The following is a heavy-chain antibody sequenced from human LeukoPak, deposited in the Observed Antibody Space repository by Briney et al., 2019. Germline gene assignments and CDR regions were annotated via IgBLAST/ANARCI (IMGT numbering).Heavy chain of an antibody. J-gene: IGHJ6*03. CDR2: MNPNSGNT. CDR3: ATLAGRKTGTDPTHYYYYMDV. V-gene: IGHV1-8*01. CDR1: GYTFTSYD. D-gene: IGHD1-1*01. Sequence: ASVKASCKASGYTFTSYDINWVRQATGQGLEWMGWMNPNSGNTGYAQKFQGRVTMTRNTSISTAYMELSSLRSEDTAVYYCATLAGRKTGTDPTHYYYYMDVWGKGTTVTVSS.